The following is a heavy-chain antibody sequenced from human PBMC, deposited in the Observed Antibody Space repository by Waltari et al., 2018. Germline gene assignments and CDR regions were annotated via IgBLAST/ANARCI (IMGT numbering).Heavy chain of an antibody. J-gene: IGHJ5*02. CDR1: GYIFTNYW. Sequence: EVQLVQSGAEVKKPGESLKISCKGSGYIFTNYWIGWVRQMLGKGLELMGITLTSDAATRNNPSYQGQVITSADKSINSAYLQWRGLKASDTAMYYCARHGSIGARQNWFDPWGQGTVVTVSS. CDR2: TLTSDAAT. D-gene: IGHD6-6*01. CDR3: ARHGSIGARQNWFDP. V-gene: IGHV5-51*01.